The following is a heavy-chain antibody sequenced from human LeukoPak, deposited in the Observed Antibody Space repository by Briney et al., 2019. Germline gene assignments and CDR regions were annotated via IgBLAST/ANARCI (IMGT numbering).Heavy chain of an antibody. V-gene: IGHV1-2*06. D-gene: IGHD4-17*01. CDR3: ATHYGDYDPFDY. CDR2: INPNSGGT. J-gene: IGHJ4*02. Sequence: GASVKVSCKASGYTFTGYYMHWVRQAPGQGLEWMGRINPNSGGTNYAQKFQGRVTMTRDTSISTAYMELSRLRSDDTAVYYCATHYGDYDPFDYWGQGTLVTVSS. CDR1: GYTFTGYY.